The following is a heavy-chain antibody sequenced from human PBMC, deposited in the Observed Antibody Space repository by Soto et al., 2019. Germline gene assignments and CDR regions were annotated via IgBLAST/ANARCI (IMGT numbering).Heavy chain of an antibody. D-gene: IGHD1-26*01. CDR3: TRRGSSGTPVDY. Sequence: LPETLSLTCGVSDYSISSGYYWGWIRQPPGKGLEWIGNIYHSGSTHYNPALKSRVTISVDTSKNQFSLKLKSVTAADTAVYYCTRRGSSGTPVDYWGQGTLVTVS. CDR2: IYHSGST. J-gene: IGHJ4*02. V-gene: IGHV4-38-2*01. CDR1: DYSISSGYY.